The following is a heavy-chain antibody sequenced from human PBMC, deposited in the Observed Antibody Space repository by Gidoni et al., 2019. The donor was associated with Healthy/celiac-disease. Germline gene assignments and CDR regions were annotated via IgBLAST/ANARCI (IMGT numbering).Heavy chain of an antibody. CDR3: ARVGNDYVWESYRSNY. CDR2: IYYSGRT. Sequence: QVQLQESGPGLVKPSETLSLTCTVSGGSVISGSYYWSWIRQPPGKGLEWIGYIYYSGRTNYNPSLKSRVTISVDTSKNQFSLKLSAVTAADTAVYYCARVGNDYVWESYRSNYWGQGTLVTVSS. CDR1: GGSVISGSYY. J-gene: IGHJ4*02. V-gene: IGHV4-61*01. D-gene: IGHD3-16*02.